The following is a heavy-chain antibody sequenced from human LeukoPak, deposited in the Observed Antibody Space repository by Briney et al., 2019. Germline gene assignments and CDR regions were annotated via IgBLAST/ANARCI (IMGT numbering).Heavy chain of an antibody. J-gene: IGHJ6*03. CDR2: IIPIFGTA. CDR3: ARDRSGGNYYYYYYMDV. Sequence: SVKVSCKASGYTFTSYGISWVRQAPGQGLEWMGGIIPIFGTANYAQKFQGRVTITADESTSTAYMELSSLRSEDTAVYYCARDRSGGNYYYYYYMDVWGKGTTVTVSS. D-gene: IGHD4-23*01. V-gene: IGHV1-69*13. CDR1: GYTFTSYG.